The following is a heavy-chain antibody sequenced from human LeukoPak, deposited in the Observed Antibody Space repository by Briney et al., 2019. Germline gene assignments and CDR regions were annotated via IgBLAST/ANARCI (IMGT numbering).Heavy chain of an antibody. CDR3: TRGAYSGSY. V-gene: IGHV3-49*04. CDR1: GFTFRDYT. D-gene: IGHD1-26*01. Sequence: PGRSLRLSCTASGFTFRDYTMTWVRQAPGKGLEWVGFIRSEAYGGTTEYAASVKGRFTIPRDDSKSIVYLEMNTLKTEDTAVYYCTRGAYSGSYWGQGTLVTVSS. J-gene: IGHJ4*02. CDR2: IRSEAYGGTT.